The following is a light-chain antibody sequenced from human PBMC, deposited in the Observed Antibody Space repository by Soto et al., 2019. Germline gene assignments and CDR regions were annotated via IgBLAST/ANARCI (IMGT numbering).Light chain of an antibody. CDR3: AAWDGSLNVYV. J-gene: IGLJ1*01. Sequence: QSVLTQPPSASGTPGQRVTISCSGSSSSIGSNSVNWYQQLPRTAPKVLIYTNSQRPSGVPDRFSGSKSGTSASLAISELQPEDEADYYCAAWDGSLNVYVFGTGTKLTVL. CDR1: SSSIGSNS. V-gene: IGLV1-44*01. CDR2: TNS.